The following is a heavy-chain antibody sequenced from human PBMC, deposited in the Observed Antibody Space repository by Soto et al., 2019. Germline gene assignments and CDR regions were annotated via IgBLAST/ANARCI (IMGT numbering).Heavy chain of an antibody. CDR2: ISYDGSRK. CDR1: GFIFSNYG. D-gene: IGHD5-12*01. V-gene: IGHV3-30*18. J-gene: IGHJ4*02. CDR3: AKDIHPGRDTYHYGADY. Sequence: QVQLVESGGGVVQPGTSLTLSCSASGFIFSNYGMHWVRQAPGKGLEWVSIISYDGSRKHYVDSVKGRFTISRDNSKNMLVLQMNSLRAEDTAVYYCAKDIHPGRDTYHYGADYWGQGTLVAVSS.